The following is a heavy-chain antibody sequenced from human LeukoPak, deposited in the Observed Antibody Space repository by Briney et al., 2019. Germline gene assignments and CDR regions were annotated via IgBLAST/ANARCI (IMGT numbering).Heavy chain of an antibody. CDR1: GGSFSGYY. V-gene: IGHV4-34*01. D-gene: IGHD2-2*01. J-gene: IGHJ5*02. CDR3: ARHVFPDIVVVPAAVFLNWFDP. Sequence: SETLSLTCAVYGGSFSGYYWSWIRQPPGKGLEWIGEINHSGSTNYNPSLKSRVTISVDTSKNQFSLKLSSVTAADTAVYYCARHVFPDIVVVPAAVFLNWFDPWGQGTLATVSS. CDR2: INHSGST.